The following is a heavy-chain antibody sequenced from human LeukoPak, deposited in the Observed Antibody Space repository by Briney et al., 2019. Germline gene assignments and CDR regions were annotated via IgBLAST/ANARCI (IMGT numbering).Heavy chain of an antibody. V-gene: IGHV1-2*02. CDR3: AREEIVVPAASGDY. Sequence: ASVKVSCKASGYTFTRYYMHWVRQAPGQGLEWMGWINPNSGGTNYAQKFQGRVTLTRDTSISTAYMELSRLRSDDTAVYDCAREEIVVPAASGDYWGQGTLVTVSS. CDR2: INPNSGGT. CDR1: GYTFTRYY. D-gene: IGHD2-2*01. J-gene: IGHJ4*02.